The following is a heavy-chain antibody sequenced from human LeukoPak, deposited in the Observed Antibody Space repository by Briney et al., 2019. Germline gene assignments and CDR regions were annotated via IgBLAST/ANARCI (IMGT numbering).Heavy chain of an antibody. J-gene: IGHJ5*02. CDR1: GYSISSGYY. CDR3: ARDPGLAGAPQQSNWFDP. D-gene: IGHD1/OR15-1a*01. Sequence: PSETLSLTCTVSGYSISSGYYWGWIRQPPGKGLEWIGSIYHSGSTYYNPPLKSRVTISVDTSKNQFSLKLSSVTAADTAVYYCARDPGLAGAPQQSNWFDPWGQGTLVTVSS. V-gene: IGHV4-38-2*02. CDR2: IYHSGST.